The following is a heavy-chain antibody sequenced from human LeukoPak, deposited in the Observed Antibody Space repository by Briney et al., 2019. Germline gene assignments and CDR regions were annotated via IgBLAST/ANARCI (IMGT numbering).Heavy chain of an antibody. CDR1: GFTFSSYS. J-gene: IGHJ4*02. CDR3: ARDPTTYGSGSYYYYFDY. CDR2: ISSSSIYI. D-gene: IGHD3-10*01. V-gene: IGHV3-21*01. Sequence: GGSLRLSCAASGFTFSSYSMNWVRQAPGKGLEWVTSISSSSIYIYYADSVKGRFTISRDNAKNSLYLQMNSLRAEDTAVYYCARDPTTYGSGSYYYYFDYWGQGTLVTVSS.